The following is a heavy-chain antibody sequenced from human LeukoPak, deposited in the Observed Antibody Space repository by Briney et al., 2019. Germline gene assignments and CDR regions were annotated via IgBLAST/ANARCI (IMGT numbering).Heavy chain of an antibody. V-gene: IGHV3-30*02. CDR3: AKDARSFDWLFDH. CDR2: VRSDGSHD. D-gene: IGHD3-9*01. Sequence: GGSLRLSCVASGFAFSTYGMHWVRQAPGKGLEWVAYVRSDGSHDSYAGSVTGRFTISRDNSKNTLFLQMNSLRAEDTSMYYCAKDARSFDWLFDHWGQGILVTVSS. J-gene: IGHJ4*02. CDR1: GFAFSTYG.